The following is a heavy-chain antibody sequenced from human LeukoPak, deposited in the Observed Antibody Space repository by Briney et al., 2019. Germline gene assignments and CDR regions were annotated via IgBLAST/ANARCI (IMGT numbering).Heavy chain of an antibody. V-gene: IGHV3-48*03. CDR3: ARDRYYGSGILDV. CDR1: GLAFSSYE. Sequence: GGSLRLSCAASGLAFSSYEMNWARQAPGKGLEWVSYISSSGSTIHYADSVKGRFTISRDNAKNTLYLQMNSLRAEDTAVYYCARDRYYGSGILDVWGQGTTVTVSS. J-gene: IGHJ6*02. CDR2: ISSSGSTI. D-gene: IGHD3-10*01.